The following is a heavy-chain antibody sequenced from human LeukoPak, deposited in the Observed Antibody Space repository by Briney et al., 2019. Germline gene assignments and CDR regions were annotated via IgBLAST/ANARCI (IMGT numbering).Heavy chain of an antibody. CDR2: IRSKAYGGTT. J-gene: IGHJ4*02. V-gene: IGHV3-49*03. CDR3: AKVANYYYGSETYYFFEH. CDR1: GFTFGDYA. Sequence: PGGSLRLSCTASGFTFGDYAMSWFRQAPGKGLEWVGFIRSKAYGGTTEYAASVKGRFTISRDDSKSIAYLQMNSLRVEDTAVYYCAKVANYYYGSETYYFFEHWGQGTPVTASS. D-gene: IGHD3-10*01.